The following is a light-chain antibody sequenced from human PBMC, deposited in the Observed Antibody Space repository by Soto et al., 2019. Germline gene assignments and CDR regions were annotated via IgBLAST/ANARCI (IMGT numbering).Light chain of an antibody. V-gene: IGKV3-15*01. CDR1: QGVSSN. CDR2: GAS. Sequence: EIVMTQSPSTLSASPGERATLSCRASQGVSSNLAWYQQKPGQAPRLLIYGASTRATGIPARFSGSGSGTDFTLTISSLQSEDFAVYYCQQDNNCLWTFGQGTKVEIK. J-gene: IGKJ1*01. CDR3: QQDNNCLWT.